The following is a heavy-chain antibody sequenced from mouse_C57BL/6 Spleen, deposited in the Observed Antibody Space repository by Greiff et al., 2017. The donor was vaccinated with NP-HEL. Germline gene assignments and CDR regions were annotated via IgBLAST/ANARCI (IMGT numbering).Heavy chain of an antibody. D-gene: IGHD1-1*01. CDR2: INPYNGGT. J-gene: IGHJ4*01. CDR1: GYTFTDYY. CDR3: ARRYYGSSYLYAMDY. V-gene: IGHV1-19*01. Sequence: VQLQQSGPVLVKPGASVKMSCKASGYTFTDYYMNWVKQSHGKSLEWIGVINPYNGGTSYNQKFKGKATLTVDKSSSTAYMELNSLTSEDSAVYYCARRYYGSSYLYAMDYWGQGTSVTVSS.